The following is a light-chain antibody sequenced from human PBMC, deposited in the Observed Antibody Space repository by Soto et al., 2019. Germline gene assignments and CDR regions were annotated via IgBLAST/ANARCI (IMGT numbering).Light chain of an antibody. J-gene: IGLJ2*01. CDR3: AVWDDSLNGVV. CDR1: SSNVGNNA. V-gene: IGLV1-36*01. Sequence: QSVLTQPPAVSEAPRQRVTISCSGSSSNVGNNAVNWYQQLPGKAPKLLIYYDDLPPSGVSDRFSGSKSGTSASLAISGLQSEDEADYYCAVWDDSLNGVVFGGGTKVTVL. CDR2: YDD.